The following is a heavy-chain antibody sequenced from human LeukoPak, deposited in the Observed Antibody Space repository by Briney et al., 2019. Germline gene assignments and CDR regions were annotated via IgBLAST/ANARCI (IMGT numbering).Heavy chain of an antibody. V-gene: IGHV3-48*04. CDR3: ASQAKYLRGFLDY. Sequence: GGSLRLSCAASGFTFSSYAMSWVRQAPGKGLEWVSYISSSGSTIYYADSVKGRFTISGDNAKNSLYLQMNSLRAEDTAVYYCASQAKYLRGFLDYWGQGTLVTVSS. D-gene: IGHD3-10*01. CDR1: GFTFSSYA. CDR2: ISSSGSTI. J-gene: IGHJ4*02.